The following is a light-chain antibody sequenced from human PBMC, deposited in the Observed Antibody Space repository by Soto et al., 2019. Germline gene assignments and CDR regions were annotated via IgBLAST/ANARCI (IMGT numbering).Light chain of an antibody. CDR2: DVS. Sequence: QSALTQPRSVSGSPGQSVTISCTGTSSDVGGYYYVSWYQQHPAKAPKLMIYDVSKRPSGVPDRFSGSKSGNTASLTISGLQAEEEADYYCCSYAGSYTVVFGGGTKLTVL. CDR1: SSDVGGYYY. V-gene: IGLV2-11*01. CDR3: CSYAGSYTVV. J-gene: IGLJ2*01.